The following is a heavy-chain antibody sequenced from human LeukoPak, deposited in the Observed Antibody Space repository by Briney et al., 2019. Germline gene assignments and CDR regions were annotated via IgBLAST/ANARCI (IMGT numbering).Heavy chain of an antibody. J-gene: IGHJ6*02. CDR3: AGGQGDMDV. CDR1: GGSFSGYY. Sequence: SETLSLTCAVYGGSFSGYYWSWIRQPPGKGLEWIGYIYYSGSTNYNPSLKSRVTISVDTSKNQFSLKLSSVTAADTAVYYCAGGQGDMDVWGQGTTVTVSS. V-gene: IGHV4-59*01. D-gene: IGHD6-25*01. CDR2: IYYSGST.